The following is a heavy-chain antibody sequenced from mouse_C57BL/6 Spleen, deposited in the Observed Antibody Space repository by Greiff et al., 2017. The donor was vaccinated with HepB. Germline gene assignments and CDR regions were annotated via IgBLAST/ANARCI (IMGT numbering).Heavy chain of an antibody. V-gene: IGHV1-54*01. J-gene: IGHJ4*01. D-gene: IGHD2-4*01. CDR1: GFAFTNYL. Sequence: LVESGAELVRPGTSVKVSCKASGFAFTNYLIEWVKQRPGQGLEWIGVINPGSGGTNYNEKFKGKATLTADKSSSTADMQLSSLTSEDSAVYFCARWRDEYEPYAMDYWGQGTSVTVSS. CDR3: ARWRDEYEPYAMDY. CDR2: INPGSGGT.